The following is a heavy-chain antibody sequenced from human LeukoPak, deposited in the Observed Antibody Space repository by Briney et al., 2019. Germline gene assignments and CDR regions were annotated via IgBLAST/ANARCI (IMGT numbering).Heavy chain of an antibody. CDR2: IKQDGSEK. CDR1: GFTFSSYW. V-gene: IGHV3-7*01. J-gene: IGHJ4*02. Sequence: PGGSLRLSCAASGFTFSSYWMSWVRQAPGKGLEWVANIKQDGSEKYYVDSVKGRFTISRDNAKNSLYLQMNSLRAEDTAVYYCVKDRSSGSYFSFDHWGQGTLVTVSS. CDR3: VKDRSSGSYFSFDH. D-gene: IGHD1-26*01.